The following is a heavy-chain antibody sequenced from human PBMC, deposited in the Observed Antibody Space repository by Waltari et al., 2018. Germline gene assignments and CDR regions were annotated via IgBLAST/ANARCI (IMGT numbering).Heavy chain of an antibody. CDR3: ARGRGYYYDSSGYYYNY. V-gene: IGHV4-34*01. J-gene: IGHJ4*02. CDR1: GGSFSGYY. CDR2: INHSGST. Sequence: QVQLQQWGAGLLKPSATLSLTCAVYGGSFSGYYWSWIRQPPGKGLGWIGEINHSGSTNYNPSLKSRVTISVDTSKNQFSLKLSSVTAADTAVYYCARGRGYYYDSSGYYYNYWGQGTLVTVSS. D-gene: IGHD3-22*01.